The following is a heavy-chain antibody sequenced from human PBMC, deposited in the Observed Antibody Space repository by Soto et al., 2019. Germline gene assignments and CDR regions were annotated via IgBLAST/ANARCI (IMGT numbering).Heavy chain of an antibody. D-gene: IGHD3-10*01. J-gene: IGHJ6*02. V-gene: IGHV4-4*02. CDR2: IYHSGST. Sequence: PSETLSLTCAVSGGSISSSNWWSWVRQPPGKGLEWVGEIYHSGSTNYNPSLKSRVTISVDKSKNQFSLKLSYVTAADTAVYYCATDADAITMVRGVIPNYYYGMDVWGQGNTVTVSS. CDR1: GGSISSSNW. CDR3: ATDADAITMVRGVIPNYYYGMDV.